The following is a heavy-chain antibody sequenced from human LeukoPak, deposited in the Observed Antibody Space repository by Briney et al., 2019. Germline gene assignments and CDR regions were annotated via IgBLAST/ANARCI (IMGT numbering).Heavy chain of an antibody. CDR3: ARYQVAIDY. J-gene: IGHJ4*02. D-gene: IGHD2-2*01. CDR1: GFIFTGYF. CDR2: IKHDGSEK. V-gene: IGHV3-7*03. Sequence: GGSLRLSCAASGFIFTGYFMSWVRQAPGKGLEWVASIKHDGSEKYYVDSVRGRFTISRDNTKNLLYLQINSLRADDTAVYYCARYQVAIDYWGQGTLVTVSA.